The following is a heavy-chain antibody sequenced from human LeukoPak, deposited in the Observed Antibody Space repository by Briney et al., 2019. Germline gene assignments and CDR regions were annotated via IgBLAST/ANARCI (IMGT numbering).Heavy chain of an antibody. J-gene: IGHJ5*02. CDR3: ARRYCSSTSCLTHWFDP. CDR1: GYSFTGYW. CDR2: IYPGDSDT. D-gene: IGHD2-2*01. Sequence: GESLKISCKGSGYSFTGYWIGWVRQMPGKGLEWMGIIYPGDSDTRYSPSFQGQVTISADKSISTAYLQWSSLKASDTAMYYCARRYCSSTSCLTHWFDPWGQGTLVTVSS. V-gene: IGHV5-51*01.